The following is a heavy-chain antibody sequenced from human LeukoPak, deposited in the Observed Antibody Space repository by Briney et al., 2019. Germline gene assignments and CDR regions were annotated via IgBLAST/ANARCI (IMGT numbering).Heavy chain of an antibody. Sequence: GGSLRLSCAASGFTFSSYAMHWVRQAPGKGLEWVSLISYDESYKYYADSVKGRFTISRDNSKNTLYLQMNSLRAEDTAVYYCARVQWELLYPDYWGQGTLVTVSS. CDR2: ISYDESYK. CDR1: GFTFSSYA. V-gene: IGHV3-30-3*01. D-gene: IGHD1-26*01. CDR3: ARVQWELLYPDY. J-gene: IGHJ4*02.